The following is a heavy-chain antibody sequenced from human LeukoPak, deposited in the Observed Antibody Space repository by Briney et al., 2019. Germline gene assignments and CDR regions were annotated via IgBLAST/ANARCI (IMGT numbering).Heavy chain of an antibody. CDR1: GCTVSSYW. J-gene: IGHJ3*02. V-gene: IGHV3-7*01. CDR2: IKEEGSEE. CDR3: ARNLASGAFDI. Sequence: GRSMRLSWAASGCTVSSYWMSCGRKAPGKWLEWGANIKEEGSEEYYVDSVKGRFTISKDNAKTSLYLQMNSLRAEDTAVYYCARNLASGAFDIWGQGTMVTVSS. D-gene: IGHD1-14*01.